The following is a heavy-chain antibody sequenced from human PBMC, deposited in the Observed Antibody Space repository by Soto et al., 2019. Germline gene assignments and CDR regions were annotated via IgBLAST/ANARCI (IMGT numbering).Heavy chain of an antibody. D-gene: IGHD5-18*01. V-gene: IGHV3-30-3*01. CDR2: LSYDGNNK. CDR1: GFTFSNYA. CDR3: GRGPIGDAAMVTNYFDY. Sequence: GGSLRLSCAASGFTFSNYAIHWVRQAPGKGLEWVAVLSYDGNNKHYADSEKGRFTISRDNSKNTLFLQMNSLRTEDTAVYYCGRGPIGDAAMVTNYFDYWGQGTLVTVPQ. J-gene: IGHJ4*02.